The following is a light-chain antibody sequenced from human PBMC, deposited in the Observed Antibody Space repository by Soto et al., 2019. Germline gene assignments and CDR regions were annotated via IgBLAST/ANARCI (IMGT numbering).Light chain of an antibody. CDR3: QQYHNWPLIT. CDR2: GAS. V-gene: IGKV3-15*01. CDR1: QSVSSN. J-gene: IGKJ5*01. Sequence: EMVMTQSPATLSVSPGERATLSCRASQSVSSNLAWYQKKPGQAPRLLIHGASTRATDIPARFSGSGSGTEFTLTISSLQSEDFAVYYCQQYHNWPLITFGQGTRLEIK.